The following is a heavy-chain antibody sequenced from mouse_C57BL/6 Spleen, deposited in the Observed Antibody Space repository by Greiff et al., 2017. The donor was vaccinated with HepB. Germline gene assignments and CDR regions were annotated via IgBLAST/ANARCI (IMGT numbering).Heavy chain of an antibody. D-gene: IGHD1-1*01. CDR2: IDPSDSYT. CDR3: ARGHYYGSSPAWFAY. V-gene: IGHV1-59*01. Sequence: QVQLQQPGAELVRPGPSVKLSCKASGYTFTSYWMHWVKQRPGQGLEWIGVIDPSDSYTNYNQKFKGKATLTVDTSSSTAYMQLSSLTSEDSAVYYCARGHYYGSSPAWFAYWGQGTLVTVSA. CDR1: GYTFTSYW. J-gene: IGHJ3*01.